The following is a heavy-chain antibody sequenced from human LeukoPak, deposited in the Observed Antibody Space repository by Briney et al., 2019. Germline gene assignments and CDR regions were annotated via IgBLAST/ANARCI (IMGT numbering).Heavy chain of an antibody. CDR2: INHSGGT. D-gene: IGHD5-24*01. J-gene: IGHJ3*02. Sequence: SETLSLTCAVYGGSFSGYYWSWIRQPPGKGLEWIGEINHSGGTNYNPSLKSRVTISVDTSKNQFSLKLSSVTAADTAVYYCARDLKVSRDGYNDAFDIWGQGTMVTVSS. CDR3: ARDLKVSRDGYNDAFDI. V-gene: IGHV4-34*01. CDR1: GGSFSGYY.